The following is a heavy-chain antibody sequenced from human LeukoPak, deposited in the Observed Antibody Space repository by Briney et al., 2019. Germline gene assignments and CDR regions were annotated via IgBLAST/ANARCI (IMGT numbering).Heavy chain of an antibody. V-gene: IGHV3-23*01. CDR2: ISDSGDYT. Sequence: GGSLRLSCAASGFTFSTYAMTWVRQSPGKGLEWVSAISDSGDYTYFADSVKGRFTISRDNSKNTLYLQMNSLTAEDTAVYYCTTEGPSYDQGRGDVFDIWGQGTMVTVSS. D-gene: IGHD2-8*01. CDR3: TTEGPSYDQGRGDVFDI. CDR1: GFTFSTYA. J-gene: IGHJ3*02.